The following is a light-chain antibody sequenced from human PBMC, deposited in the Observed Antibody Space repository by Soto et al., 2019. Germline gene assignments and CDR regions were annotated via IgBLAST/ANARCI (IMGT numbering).Light chain of an antibody. J-gene: IGKJ3*01. CDR2: TTT. V-gene: IGKV1-39*01. CDR3: QQTYSTIFT. Sequence: DIQMTQSPSSLSASVGDRVTITCRASQSIGRYLNWYQQKPGKAPSLLISTTTTLQSEVPSRFSGSGFGSDFTLTITSLQPEDFATYYCQQTYSTIFTSGPGTKVDIK. CDR1: QSIGRY.